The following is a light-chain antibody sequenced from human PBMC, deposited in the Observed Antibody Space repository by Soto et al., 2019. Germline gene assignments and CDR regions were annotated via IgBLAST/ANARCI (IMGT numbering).Light chain of an antibody. Sequence: QSSLGQPRSVSGAPGHSFTISCTGTSSDVGGYNYVSWYQQHPGKAPKLMIYDVSKRPSGVPDRFSGSKSGNTASLTISGLQAEDDADYYCCSYAGSYTLYVFGTGTKVTVL. CDR3: CSYAGSYTLYV. CDR2: DVS. V-gene: IGLV2-11*01. J-gene: IGLJ1*01. CDR1: SSDVGGYNY.